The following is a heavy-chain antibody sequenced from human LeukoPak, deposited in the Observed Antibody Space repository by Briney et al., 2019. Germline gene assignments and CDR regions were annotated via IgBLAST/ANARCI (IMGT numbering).Heavy chain of an antibody. CDR3: ARTRNDYDFWSGYKGTFDY. Sequence: SETLSLTCTVSGGSISSSSYYWGWMRQPPGKGLEWIGSIYYSGSTYYNPSLKSRVTISVDTSKNQFSLKLSSVTAADTAVYYCARTRNDYDFWSGYKGTFDYWGQGTLVTVSS. D-gene: IGHD3-3*01. V-gene: IGHV4-39*01. CDR2: IYYSGST. J-gene: IGHJ4*02. CDR1: GGSISSSSYY.